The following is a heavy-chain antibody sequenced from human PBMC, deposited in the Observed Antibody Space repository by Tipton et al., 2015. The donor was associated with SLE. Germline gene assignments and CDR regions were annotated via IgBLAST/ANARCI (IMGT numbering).Heavy chain of an antibody. CDR2: INHSGST. J-gene: IGHJ4*02. V-gene: IGHV4-38-2*01. CDR1: GYSISSGYY. CDR3: ARQGCSGCPPAFDY. Sequence: TLSLTCAVSGYSISSGYYWGWIRQPPGKGLEWIGEINHSGSTNYNPSLKSRVTISVDTSKNRFSLKLSSVTAADTAVYYCARQGCSGCPPAFDYWGQGTLVTVSS. D-gene: IGHD6-19*01.